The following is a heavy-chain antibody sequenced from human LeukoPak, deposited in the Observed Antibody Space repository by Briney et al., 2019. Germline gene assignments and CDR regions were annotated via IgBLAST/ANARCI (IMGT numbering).Heavy chain of an antibody. V-gene: IGHV4-61*01. CDR3: ARVTYYYDRHFGY. Sequence: SETLSLTCTVSGGSISSSNYYWSWIRQPPGKGLEWIGYIYYSGSTNYNPSLKSRVAISVDTSKNQFSLKLSSVTAADTAVYYCARVTYYYDRHFGYRGQGTLVTVSS. J-gene: IGHJ4*02. D-gene: IGHD3-22*01. CDR1: GGSISSSNYY. CDR2: IYYSGST.